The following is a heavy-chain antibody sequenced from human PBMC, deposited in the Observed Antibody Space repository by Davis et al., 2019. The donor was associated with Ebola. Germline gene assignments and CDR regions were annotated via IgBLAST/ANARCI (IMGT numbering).Heavy chain of an antibody. CDR3: ARHPGGYSSGWYWYFDL. J-gene: IGHJ2*01. Sequence: PGGSLRLSCAASGFTFSSYAMHWVRQAPGKGLEWVAVISCDGSNKYYADSVKGRFTISRDNSKNTLYLQMNSLRAEDTAVYYCARHPGGYSSGWYWYFDLWGRGTLVTVSS. V-gene: IGHV3-30-3*01. CDR2: ISCDGSNK. D-gene: IGHD6-19*01. CDR1: GFTFSSYA.